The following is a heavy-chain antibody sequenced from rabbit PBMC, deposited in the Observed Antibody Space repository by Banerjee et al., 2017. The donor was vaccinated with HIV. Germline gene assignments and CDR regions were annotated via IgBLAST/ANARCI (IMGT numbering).Heavy chain of an antibody. D-gene: IGHD4-1*01. CDR3: ARDLAGVIGWNFGL. CDR1: GIDFSGYYC. Sequence: QSLEESGGGLVKPGGTLTLTCKASGIDFSGYYCVCWVRQAPGKGLELIAYIYTSSGNTWYASWVNGRFTISKTSSTTVTLQMTSLTAADTATYFCARDLAGVIGWNFGLWGPGTLVTVS. CDR2: IYTSSGNT. J-gene: IGHJ4*01. V-gene: IGHV1S40*01.